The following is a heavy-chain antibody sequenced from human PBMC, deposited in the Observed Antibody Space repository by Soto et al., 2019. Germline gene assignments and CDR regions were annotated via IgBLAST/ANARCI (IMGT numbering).Heavy chain of an antibody. J-gene: IGHJ4*02. D-gene: IGHD6-19*01. Sequence: QVPLVQSGAEVKKPGASVKVSCKASGYTFTSYGISWVRQAPGQGLEWMGWISAYNGNTNYAQKLQGRVTMTTDTPTSKANMGLRSRRSDDTAVYYCARAGGEGGWSGWDFDYWGQGTLVTVSS. CDR2: ISAYNGNT. CDR1: GYTFTSYG. V-gene: IGHV1-18*01. CDR3: ARAGGEGGWSGWDFDY.